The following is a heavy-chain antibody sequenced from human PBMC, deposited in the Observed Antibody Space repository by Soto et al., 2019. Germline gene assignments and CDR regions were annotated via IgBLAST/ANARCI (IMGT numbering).Heavy chain of an antibody. J-gene: IGHJ6*02. Sequence: ASVKVSCKASGYNFRGYYMHWVRQAPGQGLEWMGWINPNSGGTNYAQNFQGRVTMTRDTSISTAYMELGRLTYDDTASYYCAVGPHESDGVDVWGQGTMVTVSS. CDR1: GYNFRGYY. CDR2: INPNSGGT. CDR3: AVGPHESDGVDV. V-gene: IGHV1-2*02.